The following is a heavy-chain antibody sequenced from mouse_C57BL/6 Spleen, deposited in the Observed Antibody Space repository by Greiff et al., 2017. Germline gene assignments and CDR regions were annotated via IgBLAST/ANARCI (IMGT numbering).Heavy chain of an antibody. Sequence: EVKLMESEGGLVQPGSSMKLSCTASGFTFSDYYMAWVRQVPEKGLEWVANINYDGSSTYYLDSLKSRFIISRDNAKNILYLQMSSLKSEDTATYYCARDSTGQNYFDYWGQGTTLTVSS. CDR1: GFTFSDYY. J-gene: IGHJ2*01. V-gene: IGHV5-16*01. CDR2: INYDGSST. D-gene: IGHD4-1*01. CDR3: ARDSTGQNYFDY.